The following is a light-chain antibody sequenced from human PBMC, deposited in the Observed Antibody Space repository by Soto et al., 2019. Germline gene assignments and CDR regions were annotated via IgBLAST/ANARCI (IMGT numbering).Light chain of an antibody. CDR3: SSYTSSSTLYV. Sequence: QSALTQPASVSGSPGQSITISCTGTSSDVGGHNYVSWYQQHPGKAPKLMIYDVSNRPSGVSNRFSGSKSGNTASLTISWLQAEDEADYYCSSYTSSSTLYVFGTGTKLTVL. J-gene: IGLJ1*01. CDR2: DVS. V-gene: IGLV2-14*01. CDR1: SSDVGGHNY.